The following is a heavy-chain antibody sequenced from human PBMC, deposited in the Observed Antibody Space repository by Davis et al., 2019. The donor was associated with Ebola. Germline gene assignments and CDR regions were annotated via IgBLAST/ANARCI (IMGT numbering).Heavy chain of an antibody. CDR2: IKQDGSEK. J-gene: IGHJ4*02. V-gene: IGHV3-7*03. CDR3: ARDWSNYYDSSDFDY. D-gene: IGHD3-22*01. CDR1: GFTFSSYW. Sequence: GESLKISCAASGFTFSSYWMSWVRQAPGKGLEWVANIKQDGSEKYYVDSVKGRFTISRDNAKNSLYLQMNSLRAEDTAVYYCARDWSNYYDSSDFDYWGQGTLVTVSS.